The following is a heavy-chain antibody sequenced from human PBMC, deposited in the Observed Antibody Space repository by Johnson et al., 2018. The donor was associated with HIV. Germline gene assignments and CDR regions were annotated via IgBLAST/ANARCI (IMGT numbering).Heavy chain of an antibody. Sequence: VQLVESGGGLVQSGGSLRLSCGASGFSVSNTYMNWVRQAPGKGLEWVATISYDGINKYYADSLKGRFAISRDNSRNTLDLRMDSLRVEDTAVYYCAREAYYARAFDLWGQGTMVTVSS. J-gene: IGHJ3*01. CDR3: AREAYYARAFDL. CDR1: GFSVSNTY. V-gene: IGHV3-30*03. CDR2: ISYDGINK. D-gene: IGHD3-3*01.